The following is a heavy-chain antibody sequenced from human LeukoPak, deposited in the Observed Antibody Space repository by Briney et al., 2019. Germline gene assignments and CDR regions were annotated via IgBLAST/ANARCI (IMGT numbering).Heavy chain of an antibody. D-gene: IGHD2-15*01. Sequence: PGGSLRLSCAASGYTFSSYAMSWVRQAPGKGLEGVSSISSSGNSTDYADSVKGRFSISRDNAKKSLYLQMNSLSAEDTAVYYCAREVYWNYDYWGQGTLVTVSS. V-gene: IGHV3-48*04. CDR1: GYTFSSYA. J-gene: IGHJ4*02. CDR2: ISSSGNST. CDR3: AREVYWNYDY.